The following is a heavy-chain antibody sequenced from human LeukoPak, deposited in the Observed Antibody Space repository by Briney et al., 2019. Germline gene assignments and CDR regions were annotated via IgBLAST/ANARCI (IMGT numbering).Heavy chain of an antibody. CDR2: LYYSGST. D-gene: IGHD3-22*01. CDR1: GGSISSYY. CDR3: ARGGYYYDSTLDY. Sequence: SETLSLTCTVSGGSISSYYWSWIRQPPGKGLEWIGYLYYSGSTNYNPSLKSRVTTSVDTSKNQFSLNLSSVTAADTAVYYCARGGYYYDSTLDYWGQGTLVTVSP. V-gene: IGHV4-59*01. J-gene: IGHJ4*02.